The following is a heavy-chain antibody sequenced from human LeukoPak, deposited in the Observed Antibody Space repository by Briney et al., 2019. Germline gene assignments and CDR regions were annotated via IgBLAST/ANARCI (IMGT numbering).Heavy chain of an antibody. V-gene: IGHV3-15*01. Sequence: GGSLRLSCAASGFTVSNAWMSWVRQPPGKGLEWIGRIKTKTAGGTTDYPAPVKGEFTISRDDSKNTLYLQMNSLKSEDTAVYYRTTDLFGGATTYWGQGTQVTVSS. J-gene: IGHJ4*02. CDR2: IKTKTAGGTT. CDR1: GFTVSNAW. CDR3: TTDLFGGATTY. D-gene: IGHD3-16*01.